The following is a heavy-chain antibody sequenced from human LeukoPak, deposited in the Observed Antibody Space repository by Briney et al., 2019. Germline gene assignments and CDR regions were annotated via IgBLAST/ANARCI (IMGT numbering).Heavy chain of an antibody. CDR1: GGTFSSYA. Sequence: GASVKVSCKASGGTFSSYAISWVRQAPGQGLEWMGRIIPILGIANYAQKLQGRVTITADKSTSTAYMELSSLRSEDTAVYYCARDAMVRGVILYYWGQGTLVTVSS. D-gene: IGHD3-10*01. CDR2: IIPILGIA. V-gene: IGHV1-69*04. J-gene: IGHJ4*02. CDR3: ARDAMVRGVILYY.